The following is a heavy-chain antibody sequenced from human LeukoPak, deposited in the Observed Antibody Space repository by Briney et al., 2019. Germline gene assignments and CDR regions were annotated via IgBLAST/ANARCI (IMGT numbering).Heavy chain of an antibody. Sequence: GGSLRLSCAASGFTFDGYGMSWVRQAPGKGLEWVSGINWNGGSTGYADSVKGRFTISRDNAKNSLYLQMNSLRAEDTALYYCARSYGGNLNDAFDIWGQGTMVTVSS. V-gene: IGHV3-20*04. J-gene: IGHJ3*02. CDR3: ARSYGGNLNDAFDI. CDR2: INWNGGST. CDR1: GFTFDGYG. D-gene: IGHD4-23*01.